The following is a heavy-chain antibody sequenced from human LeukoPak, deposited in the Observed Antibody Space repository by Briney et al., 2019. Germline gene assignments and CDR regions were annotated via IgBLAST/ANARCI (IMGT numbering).Heavy chain of an antibody. J-gene: IGHJ4*02. Sequence: SETLSLTCTVSGGSISSSSYYWGWIRQPPGKGLEWIGSIYYSGSTYYNPSLKSRVTISVDTSKNQFSLKLSSVTAADTAVYYCARGRDLWFGELFSFFDYWGQGTLVTVSS. V-gene: IGHV4-39*07. D-gene: IGHD3-10*01. CDR2: IYYSGST. CDR3: ARGRDLWFGELFSFFDY. CDR1: GGSISSSSYY.